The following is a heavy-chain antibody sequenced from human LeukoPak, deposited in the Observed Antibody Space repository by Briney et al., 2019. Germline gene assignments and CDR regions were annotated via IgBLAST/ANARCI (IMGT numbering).Heavy chain of an antibody. D-gene: IGHD3-3*01. Sequence: GGSLRLSCAASGFTFSSYAMSWFRQAPGKGLEWVSAISGSGGSTYYADSVKGRFTISRDNSKNTLYLQMNSLRAEDTAVYYCAKATKTYYDFWSGYPNPYYGMDVWGQGTTVTVSS. J-gene: IGHJ6*02. CDR1: GFTFSSYA. CDR3: AKATKTYYDFWSGYPNPYYGMDV. V-gene: IGHV3-23*01. CDR2: ISGSGGST.